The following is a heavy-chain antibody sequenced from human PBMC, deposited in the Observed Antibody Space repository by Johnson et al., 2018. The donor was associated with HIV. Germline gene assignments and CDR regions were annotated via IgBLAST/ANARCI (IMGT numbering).Heavy chain of an antibody. CDR2: IKSKNDGGTT. CDR1: GFTFSNAW. Sequence: VQLVESGGGVVQPGGSLRLSCAASGFTFSNAWMSWVRQAPGKGLEWLGRIKSKNDGGTTDYAAPVKGRFTISRDDSKNTLYLQMNSLKTEDTAVYYCTTLYYNFWSGHYAFDIWGQGTMVTVSS. CDR3: TTLYYNFWSGHYAFDI. J-gene: IGHJ3*02. V-gene: IGHV3-15*01. D-gene: IGHD3-3*01.